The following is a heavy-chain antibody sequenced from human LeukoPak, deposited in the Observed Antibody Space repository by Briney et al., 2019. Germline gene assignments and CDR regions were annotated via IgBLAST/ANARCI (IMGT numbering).Heavy chain of an antibody. J-gene: IGHJ4*02. CDR3: ARSYSSGWSPAPYFDY. D-gene: IGHD6-19*01. CDR1: GFTFSSYE. Sequence: GGSLRLSCAASGFTFSSYEMNWVRQAPGKGLEWVSYISSSGSTIYCADSVKGRFTISRDNAKNSLYLQMNSLRAEDTAVYYCARSYSSGWSPAPYFDYWGQGTLVTVSS. V-gene: IGHV3-48*03. CDR2: ISSSGSTI.